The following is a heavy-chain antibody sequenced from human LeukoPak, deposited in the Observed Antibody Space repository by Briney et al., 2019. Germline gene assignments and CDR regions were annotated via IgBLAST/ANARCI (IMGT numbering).Heavy chain of an antibody. CDR2: IYYSGST. CDR1: GGSISSSSYY. V-gene: IGHV4-39*01. CDR3: ATSRGGSSGWNY. D-gene: IGHD6-19*01. J-gene: IGHJ4*02. Sequence: SETLSLTCTVSGGSISSSSYYWGWIRQPPGKGLEWIGSIYYSGSTYYNPSLKSRVTISVDTSKDQFSLKLSSVTAADTAVYYCATSRGGSSGWNYWGQGTLVTVSS.